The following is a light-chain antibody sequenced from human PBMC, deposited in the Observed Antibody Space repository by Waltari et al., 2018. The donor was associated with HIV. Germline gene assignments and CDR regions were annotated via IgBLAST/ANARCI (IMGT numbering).Light chain of an antibody. CDR2: EVT. CDR1: SSAINYDTY. Sequence: QSALPQPASVSGSPGQSIPISCTGTSSAINYDTYLSWYQHQPGKVPKVIIAEVTNRPSGVSSRFSGSKSGNTASLTISGLQAEDEADYFCTSYVSSASPEFGGWTRLTVL. V-gene: IGLV2-14*01. CDR3: TSYVSSASPE. J-gene: IGLJ3*02.